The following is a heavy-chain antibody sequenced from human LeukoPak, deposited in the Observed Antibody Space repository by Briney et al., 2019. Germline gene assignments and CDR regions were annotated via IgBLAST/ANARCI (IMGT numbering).Heavy chain of an antibody. Sequence: PGGSLTLSCAPSGFTVVTNYINWVRHPPGEGLEWVSVIYSGGSKYYADSVKGRFTTSRDNSKNTVYLQMNSLRAEDTAVYYCARSRGIPDAFDMWGLGTMVTVSS. J-gene: IGHJ3*02. CDR3: ARSRGIPDAFDM. V-gene: IGHV3-53*01. CDR2: IYSGGSK. CDR1: GFTVVTNY. D-gene: IGHD2-21*01.